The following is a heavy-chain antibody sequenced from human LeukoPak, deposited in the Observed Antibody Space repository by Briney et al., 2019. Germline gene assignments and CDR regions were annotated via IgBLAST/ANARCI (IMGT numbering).Heavy chain of an antibody. CDR2: IYYSGST. J-gene: IGHJ4*02. CDR3: AAEHYTVPSGITLY. CDR1: GGSISSSSYY. Sequence: SETLSLTCTVSGGSISSSSYYWGWIRQPPGKGLEWIGSIYYSGSTYYNPSLKSRVTISVDTSKNQFSLKLSSVTAADTAVYYCAAEHYTVPSGITLYWGQGTLVTVSS. D-gene: IGHD3-10*01. V-gene: IGHV4-39*01.